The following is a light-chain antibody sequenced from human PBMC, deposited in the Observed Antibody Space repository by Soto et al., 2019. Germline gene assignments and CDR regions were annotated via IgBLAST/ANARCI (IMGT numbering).Light chain of an antibody. V-gene: IGKV3-15*01. J-gene: IGKJ1*01. CDR1: QSVSIN. CDR3: QHYNNWPPWT. Sequence: EIVMTQSPATLSVSPGERATLSCRASQSVSINLAWYQQKPGQAPRLLINGASTRATGIPARFSGSGSGTEFTLTISSLQSEDFAVYYCQHYNNWPPWTFGQGTKVEIK. CDR2: GAS.